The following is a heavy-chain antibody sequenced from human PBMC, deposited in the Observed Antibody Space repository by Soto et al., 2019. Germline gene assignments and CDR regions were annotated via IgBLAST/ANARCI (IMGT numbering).Heavy chain of an antibody. CDR2: INPNSGGT. V-gene: IGHV1-2*02. D-gene: IGHD3-9*01. CDR1: GYTFTGYY. J-gene: IGHJ4*02. CDR3: ALTGVDGYNVGGIDY. Sequence: VASVKVSCKAPGYTFTGYYMHWVRQAPGQGLEWMGWINPNSGGTNYAQKFQGRVTMTRDTSISTAYMELSRLRSDDTAVYYCALTGVDGYNVGGIDYWGQGTLVTVSS.